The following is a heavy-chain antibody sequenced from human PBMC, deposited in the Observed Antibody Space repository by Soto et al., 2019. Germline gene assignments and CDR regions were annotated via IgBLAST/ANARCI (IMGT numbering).Heavy chain of an antibody. CDR1: GDPFSSFT. CDR2: IIPAIGTI. Sequence: QVQLVQSGAEVKKPGSSGKVACKGSGDPFSSFTISWVRQAPGQGLEWVGGIIPAIGTIPYAQKFQGRVSITADESTSSVYIEMSSLTPEDTAAYYCARGPGITTTITVTPGNARGAGFGMHVWGQGTTVIVSS. D-gene: IGHD1-1*01. J-gene: IGHJ6*02. CDR3: ARGPGITTTITVTPGNARGAGFGMHV. V-gene: IGHV1-69*01.